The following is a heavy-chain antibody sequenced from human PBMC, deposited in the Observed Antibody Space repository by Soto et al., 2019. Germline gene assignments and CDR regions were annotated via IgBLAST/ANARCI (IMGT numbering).Heavy chain of an antibody. CDR2: IYYSGST. J-gene: IGHJ4*02. CDR1: GGSISSGGYY. D-gene: IGHD4-17*01. V-gene: IGHV4-31*03. Sequence: QVQLQESGPGLVKPSQTLSLTCTVSGGSISSGGYYWSWIRQRPGKGLEWIGYIYYSGSTYYNPSLKSRVTISVDSSKNQFSLKLSSVTAADTAVYYCARSPEATVTAFDFWGLGTLVTVSS. CDR3: ARSPEATVTAFDF.